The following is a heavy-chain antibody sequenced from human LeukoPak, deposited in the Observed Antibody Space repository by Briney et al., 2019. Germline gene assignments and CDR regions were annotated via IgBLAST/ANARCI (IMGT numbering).Heavy chain of an antibody. D-gene: IGHD6-6*01. CDR2: IIPTLGIA. J-gene: IGHJ4*02. CDR1: AGTFSSYA. V-gene: IGHV1-69*04. CDR3: ARVFSSSHYY. Sequence: SAKVSCKASAGTFSSYAISWVRQAPGQGLEWMGSIIPTLGIANYAPKFQGRVTITADKSTSTAYMELSSLRSEDTAVYYCARVFSSSHYYWGQGTLVTVSS.